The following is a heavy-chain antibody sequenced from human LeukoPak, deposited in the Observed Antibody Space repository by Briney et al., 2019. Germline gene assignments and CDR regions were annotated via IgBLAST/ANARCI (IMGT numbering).Heavy chain of an antibody. D-gene: IGHD1-26*01. J-gene: IGHJ4*02. CDR2: ISAYNGNT. Sequence: GASVKVSCKASGYTFTSYDINWVRQATGQGLEWMGWISAYNGNTNYAQKLQGRVTMTTDTSTSTAYMELRSLRSDDTAVYYCARDRDSGSYSFGYWGQGTLVTVSS. CDR1: GYTFTSYD. CDR3: ARDRDSGSYSFGY. V-gene: IGHV1-18*01.